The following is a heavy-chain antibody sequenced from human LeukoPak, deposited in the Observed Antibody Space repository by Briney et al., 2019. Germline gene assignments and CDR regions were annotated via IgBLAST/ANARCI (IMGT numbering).Heavy chain of an antibody. J-gene: IGHJ3*02. Sequence: GASVKVSCKASGGTFSSYAISWVRQAPGQGLEWMGGIIPIFGTANYAQKFQGRVTITADESTSTAYMELSSLRSEDTVVYYCARDRGEGTFDIWGQGTMVTVSS. CDR3: ARDRGEGTFDI. CDR1: GGTFSSYA. V-gene: IGHV1-69*13. CDR2: IIPIFGTA. D-gene: IGHD2-21*01.